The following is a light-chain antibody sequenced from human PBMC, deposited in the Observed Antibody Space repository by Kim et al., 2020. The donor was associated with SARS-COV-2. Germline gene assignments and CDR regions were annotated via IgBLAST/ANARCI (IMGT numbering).Light chain of an antibody. CDR1: QDIRNY. V-gene: IGKV1-33*01. Sequence: DIQMTQSPSSLSASVGDRVTITCQASQDIRNYLNWYQQKPGKAPKLLIYDASNLETGVPSRFSGSGSGTDFTFTISSLQPEDIATYYCQRYNDLPHFGGGTKVDIK. CDR2: DAS. J-gene: IGKJ4*01. CDR3: QRYNDLPH.